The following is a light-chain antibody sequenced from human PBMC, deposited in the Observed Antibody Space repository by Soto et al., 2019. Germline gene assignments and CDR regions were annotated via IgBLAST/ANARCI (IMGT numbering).Light chain of an antibody. V-gene: IGKV3-11*01. CDR2: EAL. J-gene: IGKJ4*02. CDR1: RGISSY. CDR3: QQRNNWPLT. Sequence: ETVSTKCPATLSLSPGVRTTLSCRTSRGISSYLAWYQQKPGQAPWRLISEALNRATGSHARFSGSGSGTDFTLHISSLDPEDFAVYYCQQRNNWPLTFGGGTKVDIK.